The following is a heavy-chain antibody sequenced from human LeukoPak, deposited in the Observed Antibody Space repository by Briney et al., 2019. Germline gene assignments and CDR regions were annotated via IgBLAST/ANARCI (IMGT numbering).Heavy chain of an antibody. CDR1: GFTVSSNY. D-gene: IGHD3-10*01. V-gene: IGHV3-53*01. J-gene: IGHJ4*02. CDR3: ASFTLGMVRGVFDY. Sequence: GGSLRLSCAASGFTVSSNYMSWVRQAPGKGLEWVSVIYSGGSTYYADSVKGRFTISRDNSKNTLYHQMNSLRAEDTAVYYCASFTLGMVRGVFDYWGQGTLVTVSS. CDR2: IYSGGST.